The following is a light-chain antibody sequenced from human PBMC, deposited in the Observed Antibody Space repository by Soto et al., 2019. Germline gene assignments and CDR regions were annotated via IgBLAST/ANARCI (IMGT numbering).Light chain of an antibody. J-gene: IGLJ1*01. CDR1: SSDVGGYKY. V-gene: IGLV2-8*01. CDR2: EVY. CDR3: SSYVGTNSYV. Sequence: QSALTQPPSASGSPGQSVTISCTGTSSDVGGYKYVSWYQHHPGKAPKLIIYEVYKRPSGVPDRFSGSKSGNTAALTVSGLQGEDEADYYCSSYVGTNSYVFGTGTKLTVL.